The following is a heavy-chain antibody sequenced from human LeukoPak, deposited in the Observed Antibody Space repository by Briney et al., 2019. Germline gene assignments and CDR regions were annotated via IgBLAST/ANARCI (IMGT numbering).Heavy chain of an antibody. D-gene: IGHD4-11*01. CDR1: GFSVSTTY. J-gene: IGHJ6*02. CDR3: ARAYGNNGMDV. CDR2: LYSGGYA. Sequence: PGGSLRLSCAASGFSVSTTYMTWVRQAPGKGLEWVSVLYSGGYANYTGSVEGRFTISRDISKNILYLQMNSLRADDTALYYCARAYGNNGMDVWGQGTTVTVSS. V-gene: IGHV3-53*01.